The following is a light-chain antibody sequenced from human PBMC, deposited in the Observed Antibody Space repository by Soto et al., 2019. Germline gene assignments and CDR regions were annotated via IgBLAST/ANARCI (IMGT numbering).Light chain of an antibody. CDR1: SSNIGAGYD. CDR3: QSYDSSLSGSGV. Sequence: QSVLTQPPSVSGAPGQRVTISCTGSSSNIGAGYDVHWYQQLPGTAPKLLICGNNNRPSGVPDRFSGSKSGTSASLAITGLQAEDEADYYCQSYDSSLSGSGVFGGGTKLTVL. CDR2: GNN. V-gene: IGLV1-40*01. J-gene: IGLJ2*01.